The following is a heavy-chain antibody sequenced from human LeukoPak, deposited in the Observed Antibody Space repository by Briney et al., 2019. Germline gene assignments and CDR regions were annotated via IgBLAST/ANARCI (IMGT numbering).Heavy chain of an antibody. D-gene: IGHD2-2*02. Sequence: SETLSLTCTVSGGSISSYYWSWIRQPPGKGLEWIGYIYYSGSTNYNPSLKSRVTISVDTSKNQFSLKLSSVTAADTAVYYCARGRVVPAAIPTRSMDVWGKGTTVTVSS. CDR1: GGSISSYY. CDR2: IYYSGST. CDR3: ARGRVVPAAIPTRSMDV. J-gene: IGHJ6*03. V-gene: IGHV4-59*01.